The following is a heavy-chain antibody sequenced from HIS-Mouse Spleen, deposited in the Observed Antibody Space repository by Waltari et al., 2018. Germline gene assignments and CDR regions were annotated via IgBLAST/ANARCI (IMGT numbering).Heavy chain of an antibody. CDR2: INHSGST. V-gene: IGHV4-34*01. CDR1: GRSFSGYY. D-gene: IGHD6-6*01. Sequence: QVQLQQWGAGLLKPSETLSLTCAVYGRSFSGYYWSWIRQPPGKGLEWIGEINHSGSTNYNPSLKSRVTISVDTSKNQFSLKLSSVTAADTAVYYCARGLAARFDYWGQGTLVTVSS. CDR3: ARGLAARFDY. J-gene: IGHJ4*02.